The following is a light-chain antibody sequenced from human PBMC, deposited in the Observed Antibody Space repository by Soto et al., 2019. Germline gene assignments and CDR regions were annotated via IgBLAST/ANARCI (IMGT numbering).Light chain of an antibody. CDR3: QQYNNWPSWT. Sequence: EILMTQSPATLSVSPGEIATLSCRASQNVNSNLAWYQQKPGQAPRLLIYVASTRATGIPARFSGSWSGTEFTLTISSLQSEDSAFYYCQQYNNWPSWTFGQGTKVEIK. CDR1: QNVNSN. CDR2: VAS. J-gene: IGKJ1*01. V-gene: IGKV3-15*01.